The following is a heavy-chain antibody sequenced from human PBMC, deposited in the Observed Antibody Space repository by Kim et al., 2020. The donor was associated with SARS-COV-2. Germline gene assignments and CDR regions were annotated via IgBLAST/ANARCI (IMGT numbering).Heavy chain of an antibody. V-gene: IGHV3-30*18. D-gene: IGHD2-2*02. J-gene: IGHJ4*02. CDR1: GFTFSSYG. CDR3: AKDPLEGFGCSSTSCYTGGFDY. CDR2: ISYDGSNK. Sequence: GGSLRLSCAASGFTFSSYGMHWVRQAPGKGLEWVAVISYDGSNKYYADSVKGRFTISRDNSKNTLYLQMNSLRAEDTAVYYCAKDPLEGFGCSSTSCYTGGFDYWGQRTLVTVSS.